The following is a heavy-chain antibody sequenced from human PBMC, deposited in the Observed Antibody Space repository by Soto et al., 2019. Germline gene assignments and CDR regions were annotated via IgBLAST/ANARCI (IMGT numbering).Heavy chain of an antibody. CDR1: GGSISSYY. Sequence: SETLSLTCTVSGGSISSYYWSWIRQPPGKGLEWIGYIYYSGSTNYNPSLKSRVTISVDTSKNQFSLKLSSVTAADTAVYYCARGAFYGSGSYYNADDAFEIWGQGTMVT. CDR3: ARGAFYGSGSYYNADDAFEI. D-gene: IGHD3-10*01. J-gene: IGHJ3*02. CDR2: IYYSGST. V-gene: IGHV4-59*01.